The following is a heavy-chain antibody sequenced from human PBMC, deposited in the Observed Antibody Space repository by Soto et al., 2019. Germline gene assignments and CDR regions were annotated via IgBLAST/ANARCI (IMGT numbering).Heavy chain of an antibody. CDR3: ARDRGVIITEQYYIDY. J-gene: IGHJ4*02. V-gene: IGHV3-7*01. D-gene: IGHD3-10*01. CDR1: GFTFSSYW. Sequence: GGSLRLSCAASGFTFSSYWMSWVRQAPGKGLEWVANIKQDGSEKYYVDSVKGRFTISRDNAKNSLYLQMNSLRAEDTAVYYCARDRGVIITEQYYIDYWGQGTQVTVSS. CDR2: IKQDGSEK.